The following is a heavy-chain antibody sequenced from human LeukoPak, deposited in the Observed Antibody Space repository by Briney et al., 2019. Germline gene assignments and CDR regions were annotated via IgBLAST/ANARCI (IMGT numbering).Heavy chain of an antibody. Sequence: GGSLRLSCAASGFTVSSNYMSWVRQAPGKGLEWVSVIYSGGSTYYADSVKGRFTISRDSSKNTLYLQMNSLRAEDTAVYYCAKDGRVGATRGVVYYWGQGTLVTVSS. D-gene: IGHD1-26*01. CDR1: GFTVSSNY. V-gene: IGHV3-53*05. CDR3: AKDGRVGATRGVVYY. CDR2: IYSGGST. J-gene: IGHJ4*02.